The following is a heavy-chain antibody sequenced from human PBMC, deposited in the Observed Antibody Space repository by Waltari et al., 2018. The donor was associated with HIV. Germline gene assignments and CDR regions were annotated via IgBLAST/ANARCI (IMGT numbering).Heavy chain of an antibody. CDR2: VHTSGNS. V-gene: IGHV4-61*02. CDR1: GGSITSGSYY. J-gene: IGHJ4*02. D-gene: IGHD3-10*01. Sequence: QVRLQESGPGLVKPSQTLSLTCSVSGGSITSGSYYWCWIRPPGGKGREWIGRVHTSGNSHYNPSLRSRVTISVDTSKNQFALSMNSVTAADTAVYYCTNGGDINGSEFDFWGQGALVTVSS. CDR3: TNGGDINGSEFDF.